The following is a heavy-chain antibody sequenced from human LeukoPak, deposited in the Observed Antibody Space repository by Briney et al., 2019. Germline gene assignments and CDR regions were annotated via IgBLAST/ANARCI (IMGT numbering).Heavy chain of an antibody. CDR3: ARLSITMIVVDY. V-gene: IGHV4-39*01. Sequence: WVRRAPGKGLEWVGSIYYSGSTYYNPSLKSRVTISVDTSKNQFSLKLSSVTAADTAVYYCARLSITMIVVDYWGQGTLVTVSS. J-gene: IGHJ4*02. D-gene: IGHD3-22*01. CDR2: IYYSGST.